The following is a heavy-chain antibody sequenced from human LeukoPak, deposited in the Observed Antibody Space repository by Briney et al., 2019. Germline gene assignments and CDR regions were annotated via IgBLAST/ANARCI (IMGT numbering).Heavy chain of an antibody. V-gene: IGHV1-18*01. J-gene: IGHJ5*02. CDR1: GYTFTSYG. Sequence: APVKVSCKASGYTFTSYGISWVRQAPGQGLEWMGWISAYNGNTNYAQKLQGRVTMTADTSTSTAYMELRSLRSDDTAVYYCARGGGPAAMVHWFDPWGQGTLVTVSS. CDR3: ARGGGPAAMVHWFDP. CDR2: ISAYNGNT. D-gene: IGHD2-2*01.